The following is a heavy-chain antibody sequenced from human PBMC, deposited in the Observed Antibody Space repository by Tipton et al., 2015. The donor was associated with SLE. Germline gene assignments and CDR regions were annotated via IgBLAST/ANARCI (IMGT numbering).Heavy chain of an antibody. CDR2: IYYRGST. J-gene: IGHJ4*02. CDR1: GGSISSSSYY. D-gene: IGHD6-13*01. CDR3: ARSPQQLVPYFDY. Sequence: LRLSCTVSGGSISSSSYYWGWIRQPPGKGLEWIGSIYYRGSTYYNPSLKSRVTISEDTPKNQFSLKLSSVTAADTAVYYCARSPQQLVPYFDYWGQGTLVTVSS. V-gene: IGHV4-39*01.